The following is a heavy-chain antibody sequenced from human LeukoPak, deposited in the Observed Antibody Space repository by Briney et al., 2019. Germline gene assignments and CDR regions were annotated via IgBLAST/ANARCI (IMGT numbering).Heavy chain of an antibody. J-gene: IGHJ5*02. V-gene: IGHV1-18*01. CDR1: GYTFTSYG. Sequence: GASVKVSFKASGYTFTSYGISWVRQAPGQGLEWMGWISAYNGNTNYAQKLQGRVTMTTDTSTSTAYMELRSLRSDDTAVYYCARTVAAGYSSSYDPWGQGTLVTVSS. CDR2: ISAYNGNT. D-gene: IGHD6-6*01. CDR3: ARTVAAGYSSSYDP.